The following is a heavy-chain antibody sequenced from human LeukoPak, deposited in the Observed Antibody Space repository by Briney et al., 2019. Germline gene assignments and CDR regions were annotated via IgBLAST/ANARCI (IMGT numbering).Heavy chain of an antibody. Sequence: PGASVKVSCKASGYTFTSYGISWVRQAPGQGLEWMGWISAYNGNTNYAQKLQGRVTMTTDTSTSTAYIELRSLRSDDTAVYYCARGPHRYCSSTSCSYYFDYWGQGTLVTVSS. CDR3: ARGPHRYCSSTSCSYYFDY. J-gene: IGHJ4*02. V-gene: IGHV1-18*01. CDR1: GYTFTSYG. D-gene: IGHD2-2*01. CDR2: ISAYNGNT.